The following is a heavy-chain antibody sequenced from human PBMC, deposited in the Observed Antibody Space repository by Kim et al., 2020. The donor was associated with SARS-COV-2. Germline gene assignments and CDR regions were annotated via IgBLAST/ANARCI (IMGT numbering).Heavy chain of an antibody. V-gene: IGHV3-48*02. CDR3: ARDWNWGIDV. D-gene: IGHD7-27*01. CDR1: GFTFTTYN. Sequence: GGSLRLSCAASGFTFTTYNMNWVRQAPGKGLEWISYISVTDAIYYADSVKGRFTISRDYAKHSLDLQMNSLRDEDTAVYYCARDWNWGIDVWGQGTLVTV. CDR2: ISVTDAI. J-gene: IGHJ4*02.